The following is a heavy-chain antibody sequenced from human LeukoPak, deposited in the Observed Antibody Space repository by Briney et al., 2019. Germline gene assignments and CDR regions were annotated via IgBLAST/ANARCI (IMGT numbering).Heavy chain of an antibody. Sequence: ASVKVSCKASGYTFTGYLMHWGRQSPGQGREWMGWINPNGGGTNYAQKFRGRVTMTRATYISTAYMELSRLGSDDTAVSSCGRGWAQVVLFDSWGQGTLVTVSS. D-gene: IGHD2-15*01. V-gene: IGHV1-2*02. J-gene: IGHJ4*02. CDR3: GRGWAQVVLFDS. CDR1: GYTFTGYL. CDR2: INPNGGGT.